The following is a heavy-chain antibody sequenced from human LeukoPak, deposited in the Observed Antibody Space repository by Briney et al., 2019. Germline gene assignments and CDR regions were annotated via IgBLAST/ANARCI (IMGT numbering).Heavy chain of an antibody. D-gene: IGHD6-19*01. CDR1: GFTFSSYA. CDR2: IRYDGSIK. V-gene: IGHV3-30*02. CDR3: ARGIAVAGTELAD. J-gene: IGHJ4*02. Sequence: RGSLRLSCAASGFTFSSYAMHWVRQAPGKGLEWVSFIRYDGSIKYYADSVEGRFTISRDNSKNTLYLQMNSLRADDTAVYYCARGIAVAGTELADWGQGTLVTVSA.